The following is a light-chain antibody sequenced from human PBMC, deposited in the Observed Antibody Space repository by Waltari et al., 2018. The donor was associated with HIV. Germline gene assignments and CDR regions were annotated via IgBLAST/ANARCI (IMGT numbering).Light chain of an antibody. CDR1: SSDIGTYNY. CDR3: CSYAGTYV. J-gene: IGLJ1*01. V-gene: IGLV2-11*01. CDR2: DVS. Sequence: QSALTQPRSVSGSPGQSVTISCTGTSSDIGTYNYVSCYQQHPAKAPKLMIYDVSQLPSGVPDRFSGSKSGNTASLTISGLQAEDEADYYCCSYAGTYVFGTGTKVTVL.